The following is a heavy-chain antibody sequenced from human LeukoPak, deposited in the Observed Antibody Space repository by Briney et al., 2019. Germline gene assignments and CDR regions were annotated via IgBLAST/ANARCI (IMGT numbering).Heavy chain of an antibody. V-gene: IGHV4-31*03. Sequence: SQTLSLTCTVSGGSISSGGYYWSWIRQHPGKGLEWIGYIYYSGSTYYNPSLKSRVTISVDTSKNQFSLKLSSVTAADTAVYYCARGGVELEKANWFDPWGQGTLVTVYS. CDR2: IYYSGST. CDR1: GGSISSGGYY. D-gene: IGHD1-1*01. J-gene: IGHJ5*02. CDR3: ARGGVELEKANWFDP.